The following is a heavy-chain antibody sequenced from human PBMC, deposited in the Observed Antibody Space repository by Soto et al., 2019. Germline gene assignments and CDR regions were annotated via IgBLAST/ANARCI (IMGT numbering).Heavy chain of an antibody. CDR3: ARGGVGATLLFDP. Sequence: QVQLQESGPGLVKPSQTLSLTCTVSGGSISSGDYYWSWIRQPPGKGLEWIGYIYYSGSTYYNPSLKSRVTISVDTSKNHFALKLSSVTAADTVVYYCARGGVGATLLFDPWGQGTLVTVSS. J-gene: IGHJ5*02. V-gene: IGHV4-30-4*01. CDR1: GGSISSGDYY. CDR2: IYYSGST. D-gene: IGHD1-26*01.